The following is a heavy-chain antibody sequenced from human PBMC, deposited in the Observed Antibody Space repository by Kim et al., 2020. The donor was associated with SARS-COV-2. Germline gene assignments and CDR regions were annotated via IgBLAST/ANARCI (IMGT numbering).Heavy chain of an antibody. J-gene: IGHJ4*02. Sequence: SVKGRVTNSRDNAKNSLYLQMNSRRAEDTAVYYCASPRAPSIAAAGTFDYWGQGTLVTVSS. D-gene: IGHD6-13*01. CDR3: ASPRAPSIAAAGTFDY. V-gene: IGHV3-11*03.